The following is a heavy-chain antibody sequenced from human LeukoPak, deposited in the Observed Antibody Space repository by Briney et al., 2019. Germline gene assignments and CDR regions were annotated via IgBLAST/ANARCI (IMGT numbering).Heavy chain of an antibody. Sequence: SSQTLSLTCTVSGGSISSGGYYWSWIRQHPGKGLEWIGYIYYSGSTNYNPSLKSRVTISVDTSKNQFSLKLSSVTAADTAVYYCARLGYSYGEIDYWGQGTLVTVSS. CDR3: ARLGYSYGEIDY. V-gene: IGHV4-31*03. CDR1: GGSISSGGYY. J-gene: IGHJ4*02. CDR2: IYYSGST. D-gene: IGHD5-18*01.